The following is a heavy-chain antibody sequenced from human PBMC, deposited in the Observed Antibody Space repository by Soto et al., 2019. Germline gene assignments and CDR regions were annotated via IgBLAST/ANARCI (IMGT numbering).Heavy chain of an antibody. CDR1: GFIFSTYT. V-gene: IGHV3-33*01. CDR2: IWYDGSNK. D-gene: IGHD4-17*01. CDR3: ARGHTEFDY. Sequence: QVLLVESGGGVVQPGRSLRLSCAASGFIFSTYTMHWVRQAPGKGLEWVAVIWYDGSNKYYVDSVKGRFTISRDNSKNTLYLQMNSLRADDTAVYYCARGHTEFDYWGQGTLVAVSS. J-gene: IGHJ4*02.